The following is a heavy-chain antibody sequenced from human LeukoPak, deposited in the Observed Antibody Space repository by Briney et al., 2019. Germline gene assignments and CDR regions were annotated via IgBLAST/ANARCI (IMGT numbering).Heavy chain of an antibody. Sequence: GSLRLSSAASGFTFSSYSMNWVRQAPGKGLEWVSSISSSSSYIYYADSVKGRFTISGDNAKNSLYLQMNSLRAEDTAVYYCAESVDSSGWYVFDYWGQGTLVTVSS. CDR2: ISSSSSYI. CDR1: GFTFSSYS. CDR3: AESVDSSGWYVFDY. J-gene: IGHJ4*02. V-gene: IGHV3-21*01. D-gene: IGHD6-19*01.